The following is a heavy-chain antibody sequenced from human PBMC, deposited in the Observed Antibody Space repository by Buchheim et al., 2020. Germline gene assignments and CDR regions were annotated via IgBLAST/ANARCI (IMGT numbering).Heavy chain of an antibody. Sequence: QVQLQESGPGLVKPSGTLSLTCAVSGGSISSSNWWSWFRQPPGKGLEWIGEIYHSGSTNYNPSLKSRVTISVDKSKNQFSLKLSSVTAADTAVYYCASQHITTVAAAGIEIYYYYGMDVWGQGTT. CDR2: IYHSGST. J-gene: IGHJ6*02. D-gene: IGHD6-13*01. CDR3: ASQHITTVAAAGIEIYYYYGMDV. V-gene: IGHV4-4*02. CDR1: GGSISSSNW.